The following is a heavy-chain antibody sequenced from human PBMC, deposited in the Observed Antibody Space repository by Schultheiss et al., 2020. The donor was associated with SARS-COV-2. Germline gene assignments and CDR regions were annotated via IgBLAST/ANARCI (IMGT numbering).Heavy chain of an antibody. J-gene: IGHJ6*02. Sequence: ASVKVSCKASGYTFTGYYMHWVRQAPGQGLEWMGWINPNSGGTNYAQKFQGRVTMTRDTSISTAYMELSRLRSDDTAVYYCARGEDIVVVPVYYYYGMDVWGQGTTVTVSS. V-gene: IGHV1-2*02. D-gene: IGHD2-2*01. CDR3: ARGEDIVVVPVYYYYGMDV. CDR1: GYTFTGYY. CDR2: INPNSGGT.